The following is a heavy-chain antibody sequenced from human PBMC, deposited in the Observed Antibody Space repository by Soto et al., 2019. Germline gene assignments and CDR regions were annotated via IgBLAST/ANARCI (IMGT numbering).Heavy chain of an antibody. J-gene: IGHJ4*02. CDR1: GFTFSSYG. Sequence: QVHLVESGGGVVQPGTSLRVSCAASGFTFSSYGMHWVRQAPGKGLEWVAVIWYDGSKKYYADSVKGRFTISRDNSKNTLYLQMNSLRAEDTGVYYCATEHSCGPGDYWGQGTLVTVSS. CDR3: ATEHSCGPGDY. CDR2: IWYDGSKK. D-gene: IGHD7-27*01. V-gene: IGHV3-33*01.